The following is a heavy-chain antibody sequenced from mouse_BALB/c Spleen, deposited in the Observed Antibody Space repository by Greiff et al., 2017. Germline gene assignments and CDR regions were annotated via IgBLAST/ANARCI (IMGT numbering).Heavy chain of an antibody. V-gene: IGHV3-1*02. J-gene: IGHJ3*01. CDR2: IHYSGST. D-gene: IGHD2-10*02. CDR1: GYSITSGYS. Sequence: EVKLMESGPDLVKPSQSLSLTCTVTGYSITSGYSWHWIRQFPGNKLEWMGYIHYSGSTNYNPSLKSRISITRDTSKNQFFLQLNSVTTEDTATYYCATGGYGNPWFADWGQGTRVTVSA. CDR3: ATGGYGNPWFAD.